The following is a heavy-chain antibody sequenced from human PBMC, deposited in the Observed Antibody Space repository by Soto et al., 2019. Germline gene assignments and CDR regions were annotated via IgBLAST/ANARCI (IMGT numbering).Heavy chain of an antibody. CDR3: ARSQGGSSSLDIYYYYYYGMDV. CDR1: GGTFSTYA. V-gene: IGHV1-69*01. D-gene: IGHD2-15*01. CDR2: VIPIFGTP. Sequence: QVQLVQSGAEVKKPGSSVKVSCKAPGGTFSTYAISWVRQAPGQGLEWMGGVIPIFGTPKYAQKYQGRVTITADECTSTGYMGLRSLRSEDTAVYYCARSQGGSSSLDIYYYYYYGMDVWGQGTTVTVSS. J-gene: IGHJ6*02.